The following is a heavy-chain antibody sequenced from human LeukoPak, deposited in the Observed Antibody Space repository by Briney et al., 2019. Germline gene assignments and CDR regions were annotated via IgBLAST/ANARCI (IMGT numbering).Heavy chain of an antibody. J-gene: IGHJ4*02. CDR3: ARGGAILRYFDWLLEADY. D-gene: IGHD3-9*01. V-gene: IGHV1-2*02. Sequence: ASVKVSCKASGYTFTGYYMHWVRQAPGQGLERMGWINPNSGGTNYAQKFQGRVTMTRDTSISTAYMELSRLRSDDTAVYYCARGGAILRYFDWLLEADYWGQGTLVTVSS. CDR1: GYTFTGYY. CDR2: INPNSGGT.